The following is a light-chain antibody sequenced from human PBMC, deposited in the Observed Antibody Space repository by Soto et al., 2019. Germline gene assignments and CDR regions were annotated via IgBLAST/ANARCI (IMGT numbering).Light chain of an antibody. V-gene: IGKV3-11*01. CDR2: DAS. J-gene: IGKJ5*01. CDR1: QSVSRY. Sequence: ESVLIQSPVTLSLSPGGRATLSCMASQSVSRYLAWYQQKPCQAPRLLVYDASNSATGIPASFSGSGSGTDFTLTIDNLEHEDFAAYYCQQRSNWHPITFGQGTRLEIK. CDR3: QQRSNWHPIT.